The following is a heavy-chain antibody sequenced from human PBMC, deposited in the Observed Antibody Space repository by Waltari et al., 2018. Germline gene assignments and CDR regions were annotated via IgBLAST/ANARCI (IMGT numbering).Heavy chain of an antibody. Sequence: QLQLQVSGPGLVKPSETLSLTCTVSGGSISRSGSYWGWIRQPPGKGLEWIGSISYSGITYYNTSLMSRVTISVDTSKNQFSLKLTSVIAAETAVFYCARFSKSANWIDPWGQGTLVTVSS. D-gene: IGHD3-3*02. CDR1: GGSISRSGSY. CDR3: ARFSKSANWIDP. CDR2: ISYSGIT. V-gene: IGHV4-39*01. J-gene: IGHJ5*02.